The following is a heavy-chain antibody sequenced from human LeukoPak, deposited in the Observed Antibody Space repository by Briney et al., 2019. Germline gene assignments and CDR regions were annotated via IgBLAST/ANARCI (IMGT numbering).Heavy chain of an antibody. Sequence: SETLSLTCTVSSGSISSGAYFWGWIRQPPGKGLEWVGSIYHSGSTFYNPSLKGRVTISVDTSKNQFYLKLTSVTAADTAVFFCAREEFGTACFDSWGQGTLVTVSS. CDR3: AREEFGTACFDS. CDR2: IYHSGST. CDR1: SGSISSGAYF. D-gene: IGHD1-7*01. J-gene: IGHJ4*02. V-gene: IGHV4-39*07.